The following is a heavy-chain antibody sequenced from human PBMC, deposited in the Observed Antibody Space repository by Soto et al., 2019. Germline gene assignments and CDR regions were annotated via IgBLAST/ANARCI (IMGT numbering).Heavy chain of an antibody. Sequence: EVHLLESGGGFVQPGGSLRLSCVASGFTFSSYAMTWVRQAPGKGLEWVANISGSAISTEYADSVRGRFTISRDNSKNTVFLQMQSLRADDSATYYCVNWNDEDVDWGQGTLVAVSS. J-gene: IGHJ4*01. CDR3: VNWNDEDVD. CDR1: GFTFSSYA. CDR2: ISGSAIST. D-gene: IGHD1-1*01. V-gene: IGHV3-23*01.